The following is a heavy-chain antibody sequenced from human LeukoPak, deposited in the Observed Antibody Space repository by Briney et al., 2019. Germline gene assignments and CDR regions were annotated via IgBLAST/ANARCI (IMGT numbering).Heavy chain of an antibody. CDR1: GGSISSSSYY. J-gene: IGHJ4*02. D-gene: IGHD2-2*01. CDR3: AGILMGSYISTRWYGGRYFDY. CDR2: IYYSGST. Sequence: SETLSLTCTVSGGSISSSSYYWGWIRQPPGKGLEWIGSIYYSGSTYYNPSLKSRVTISVDTSKNQFSLKLSSVTAADTAVYFCAGILMGSYISTRWYGGRYFDYWGQGTLVTVSS. V-gene: IGHV4-39*01.